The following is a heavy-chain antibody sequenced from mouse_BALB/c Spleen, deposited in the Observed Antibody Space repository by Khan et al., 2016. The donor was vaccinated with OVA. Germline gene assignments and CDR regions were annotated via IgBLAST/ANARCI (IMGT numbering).Heavy chain of an antibody. CDR2: IKYSGNT. D-gene: IGHD1-1*01. Sequence: EVQLQESGPGLVKPSQSLSLTCTVSGYSITSDYAWNWIRQFPGNQLEWMGYIKYSGNTSYNPSLKSRISITRDTSKNQFFLQLNSVTTEDTATYDCAISGTITTVVATDFDYWGQGTTLTVSS. V-gene: IGHV3-2*02. J-gene: IGHJ2*01. CDR3: AISGTITTVVATDFDY. CDR1: GYSITSDYA.